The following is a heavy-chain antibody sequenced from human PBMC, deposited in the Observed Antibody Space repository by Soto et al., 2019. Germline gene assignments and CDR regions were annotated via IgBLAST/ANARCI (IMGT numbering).Heavy chain of an antibody. CDR1: GGTFSNYP. Sequence: QVQLVQSGAEVKKPGSSVKVSCKASGGTFSNYPITWVRRAPGQGLEWLGGIIPIFGKADYTQKFQGRVTITADEPTSTAYMAISSLRSEDTAVYYCASGGEYYDENLPHYYFFGMHVWGPGTTVTVSS. CDR2: IIPIFGKA. CDR3: ASGGEYYDENLPHYYFFGMHV. J-gene: IGHJ6*02. D-gene: IGHD3-16*01. V-gene: IGHV1-69*01.